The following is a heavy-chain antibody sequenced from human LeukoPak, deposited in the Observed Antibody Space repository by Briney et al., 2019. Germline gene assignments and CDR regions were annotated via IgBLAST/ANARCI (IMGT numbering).Heavy chain of an antibody. D-gene: IGHD3-10*01. V-gene: IGHV1-8*01. Sequence: VASVKLSCKASGYTFTSYDINWVRQATGQGLEWMGWMNPNSGNTGYAQKFQGRVTMTRNTSISTAYMELSSLRSEDTAVYYCARTFMVRGEAWFDPWGQGTLVTVSS. CDR3: ARTFMVRGEAWFDP. CDR1: GYTFTSYD. J-gene: IGHJ5*02. CDR2: MNPNSGNT.